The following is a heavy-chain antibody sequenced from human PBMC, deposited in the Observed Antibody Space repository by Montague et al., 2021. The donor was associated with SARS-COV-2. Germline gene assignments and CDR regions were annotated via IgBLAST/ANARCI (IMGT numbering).Heavy chain of an antibody. CDR3: ARDHMTILFMVYYYGMDV. Sequence: SETLSLTCTVSGGSISSYYWSWIRQPAGKGPEWIVRIYPSGSTXXXPSXXXRVTMLVDTSKNQFSLKRSSVTAADTAVYYCARDHMTILFMVYYYGMDVWGQGTTVTVSS. CDR2: IYPSGST. CDR1: GGSISSYY. J-gene: IGHJ6*02. V-gene: IGHV4-4*07. D-gene: IGHD4/OR15-4a*01.